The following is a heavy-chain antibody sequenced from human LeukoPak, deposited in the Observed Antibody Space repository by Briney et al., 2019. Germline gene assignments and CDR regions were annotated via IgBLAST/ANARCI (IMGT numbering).Heavy chain of an antibody. CDR2: INHSGST. CDR3: ARRSSGRYYDFWSGLNYNWFDP. CDR1: GGSISSYY. V-gene: IGHV4-34*01. Sequence: SETLSLTCTVSGGSISSYYWSWIRQPPGKGLEWIGEINHSGSTNYNPSLKSRVTISVDTSKNQFSLKLSSVTAADTAVYYCARRSSGRYYDFWSGLNYNWFDPWGQGTLVTVSS. J-gene: IGHJ5*02. D-gene: IGHD3-3*01.